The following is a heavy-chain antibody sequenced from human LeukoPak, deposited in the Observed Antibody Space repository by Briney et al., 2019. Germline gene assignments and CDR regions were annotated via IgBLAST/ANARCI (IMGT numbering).Heavy chain of an antibody. CDR3: TRDQSHGRKAPGSGSYYQGY. CDR1: GFAFSRYW. V-gene: IGHV3-7*01. D-gene: IGHD3-10*01. CDR2: INQEGSDK. J-gene: IGHJ4*02. Sequence: GGSLRLSCAASGFAFSRYWMTWVRQAPGKGLEWVANINQEGSDKNYVDSVKGRFSISRDNGKNSLYFQMNSLRAEDTAVYYCTRDQSHGRKAPGSGSYYQGYWGQGTLVTVSS.